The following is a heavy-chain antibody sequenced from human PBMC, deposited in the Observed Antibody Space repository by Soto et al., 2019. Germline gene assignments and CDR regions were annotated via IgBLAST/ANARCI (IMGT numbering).Heavy chain of an antibody. Sequence: PGGSLRLSCAASGFTFSDYYMSWIRQAPGKGLEWVSYISSSSSYTNYADSVKGRFTISRDNAKNSLYLQMNSLRAEDTAVYYCARERARIQPNNAFDIWGQGTMVTVSS. CDR2: ISSSSSYT. CDR1: GFTFSDYY. J-gene: IGHJ3*02. V-gene: IGHV3-11*06. CDR3: ARERARIQPNNAFDI. D-gene: IGHD5-18*01.